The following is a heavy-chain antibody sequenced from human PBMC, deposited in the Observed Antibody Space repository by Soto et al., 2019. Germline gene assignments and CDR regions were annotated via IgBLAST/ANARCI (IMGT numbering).Heavy chain of an antibody. Sequence: QVQLVESGGGVVQPGRSLRLSCAASGFTFSSYAMHWVRQAPGKGLEWVAVISYDGSNKYYADSVKGRFTISRDNSKNTLYLQMNSLRAEDTAVYYCASSRISNGWYRGRYYYYGMDVWGQGTTVTVSS. D-gene: IGHD6-19*01. CDR3: ASSRISNGWYRGRYYYYGMDV. CDR1: GFTFSSYA. J-gene: IGHJ6*02. V-gene: IGHV3-30-3*01. CDR2: ISYDGSNK.